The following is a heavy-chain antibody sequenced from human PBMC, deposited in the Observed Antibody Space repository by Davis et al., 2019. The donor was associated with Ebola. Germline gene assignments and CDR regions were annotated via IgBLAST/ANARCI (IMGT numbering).Heavy chain of an antibody. CDR1: GFTFSNAW. CDR3: TRGTGTYD. J-gene: IGHJ4*02. D-gene: IGHD1-26*01. CDR2: IKSKIDGGTT. Sequence: GESLKISCVATGFTFSNAWMSWVRQAPGKGLEWVGRIKSKIDGGTTHYAARVKGRFTISRDDSKNTLYLQMNRLKTEDTALYYCTRGTGTYDWGQGTLVTVST. V-gene: IGHV3-15*06.